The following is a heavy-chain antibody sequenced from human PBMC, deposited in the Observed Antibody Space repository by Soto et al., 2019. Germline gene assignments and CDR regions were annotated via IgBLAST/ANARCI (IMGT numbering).Heavy chain of an antibody. J-gene: IGHJ5*02. CDR3: ARGWPGTSWFDP. CDR2: INSDGSST. V-gene: IGHV3-74*01. CDR1: GCTCISYW. Sequence: GGSMRLSCAASGCTCISYWMHWVRQAPGKGLVWVSRINSDGSSTSYADSVKGRFTISRDNAKNTLYLQMNSLRAEDTAVYYCARGWPGTSWFDPWGQGTLVTVSS. D-gene: IGHD1-1*01.